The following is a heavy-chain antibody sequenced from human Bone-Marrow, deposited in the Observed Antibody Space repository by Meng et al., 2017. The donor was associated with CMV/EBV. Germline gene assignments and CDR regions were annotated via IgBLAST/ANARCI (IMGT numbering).Heavy chain of an antibody. CDR2: INSNSGAT. Sequence: ASVKVSCKALGYSFTADFIFWVRQAPGQGLEWMGWINSNSGATNYAQNFQGRVTMTRDTSISTVYMDLNSLTSDDTAIYYCVPYRTSSYWFGPWGQGTLVPSPQ. CDR1: GYSFTADF. J-gene: IGHJ5*02. D-gene: IGHD3-16*01. CDR3: VPYRTSSYWFGP. V-gene: IGHV1-2*02.